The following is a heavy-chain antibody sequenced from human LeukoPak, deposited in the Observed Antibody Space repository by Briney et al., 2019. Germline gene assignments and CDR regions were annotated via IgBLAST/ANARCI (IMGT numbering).Heavy chain of an antibody. CDR3: VRDLGGRSGH. D-gene: IGHD1-26*01. V-gene: IGHV3-74*01. Sequence: GGSLRLACAAYGFTFSSNWMHWVRQAPGKGLVWVSRINEDGSTTNYADSVKGRSTIFRDNAKNTLYLQMNSLRAEDTAVYYCVRDLGGRSGHWGQGTLVTVSS. CDR1: GFTFSSNW. J-gene: IGHJ4*02. CDR2: INEDGSTT.